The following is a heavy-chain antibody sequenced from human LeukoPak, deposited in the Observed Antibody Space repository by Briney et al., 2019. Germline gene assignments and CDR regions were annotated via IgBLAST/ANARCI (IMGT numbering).Heavy chain of an antibody. CDR3: ARRPWYSNLCGRECYYMDV. Sequence: NTSETLSLTCAVYGGSFSGYYWSWIRQPPGKGLEWIGEINHSGSTNYNPSLKSRVTISVDTSKNQFSLKLSSVTAADTAVYYCARRPWYSNLCGRECYYMDVWGKGTTVTVSS. J-gene: IGHJ6*03. D-gene: IGHD6-13*01. CDR1: GGSFSGYY. V-gene: IGHV4-34*01. CDR2: INHSGST.